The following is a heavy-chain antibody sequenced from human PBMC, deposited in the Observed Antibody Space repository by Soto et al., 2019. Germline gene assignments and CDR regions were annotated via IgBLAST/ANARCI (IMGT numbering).Heavy chain of an antibody. J-gene: IGHJ5*02. CDR1: GGTFSSYA. CDR2: IIPIFGTA. Sequence: QVQLVQSGAEVKKPGSSVKVSCKASGGTFSSYAISWVRQAPGQGLEWMGGIIPIFGTANYAQKFQGRVTITAGESTSTAYMELSRLRSGDTGGYFCARVSSIAARFWFEPWGQGTLVNVFS. CDR3: ARVSSIAARFWFEP. V-gene: IGHV1-69*01. D-gene: IGHD6-6*01.